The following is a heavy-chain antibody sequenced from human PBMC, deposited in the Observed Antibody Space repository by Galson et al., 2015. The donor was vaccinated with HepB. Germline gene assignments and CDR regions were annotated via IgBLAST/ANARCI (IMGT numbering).Heavy chain of an antibody. J-gene: IGHJ4*02. CDR2: INPNSGGT. D-gene: IGHD3-22*01. CDR1: GYTFTGYY. V-gene: IGHV1-2*04. CDR3: AITYDSSGYHLGY. Sequence: SVKVSCKASGYTFTGYYMHWVRQAPGQGLEWMGWINPNSGGTNYAQEFQGWVTMTRDTSISTAYMELSRLRSDDTAVYYCAITYDSSGYHLGYWGQGTLVTVSS.